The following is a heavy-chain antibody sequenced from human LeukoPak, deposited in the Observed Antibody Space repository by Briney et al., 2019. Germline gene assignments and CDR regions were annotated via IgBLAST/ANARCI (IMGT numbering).Heavy chain of an antibody. CDR3: TRGLASGYPPIPFDY. CDR2: ITYDGST. J-gene: IGHJ4*02. Sequence: SETLSLTCAVFGGSFDGYYWSWIRQPPGKGLEWIGEITYDGSTNYNPSLKSRVTISVDTSKIQFSLNLSSVTAADTAIYYCTRGLASGYPPIPFDYWGQGTQVTVSS. CDR1: GGSFDGYY. V-gene: IGHV4-34*01. D-gene: IGHD3-3*01.